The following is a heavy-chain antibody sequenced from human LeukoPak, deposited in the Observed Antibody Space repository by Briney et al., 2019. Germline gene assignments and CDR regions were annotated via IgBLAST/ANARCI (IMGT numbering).Heavy chain of an antibody. Sequence: GGSLRLSCAASGFTFSSYGMHWVRQAPGKGLEWVAVISYDGSNKYYADSVKGRFTISRDNSKNTLYLQMNSLRAEDTAVYYCAKAPHPFYDILTGYQDYWGQGTLVTVSS. CDR1: GFTFSSYG. D-gene: IGHD3-9*01. CDR3: AKAPHPFYDILTGYQDY. CDR2: ISYDGSNK. J-gene: IGHJ4*02. V-gene: IGHV3-30*18.